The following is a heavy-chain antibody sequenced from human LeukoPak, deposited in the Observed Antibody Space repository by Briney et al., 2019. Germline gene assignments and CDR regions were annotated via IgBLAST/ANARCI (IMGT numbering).Heavy chain of an antibody. CDR1: GGSFSSHY. D-gene: IGHD3-22*01. J-gene: IGHJ5*02. CDR2: IYYSGST. CDR3: ARADSSRGFDP. Sequence: PSETLSLTCTVSGGSFSSHYWSWIRQPPGKGLEWIGYIYYSGSTNYNPSLKSRVTISVDTSKNQFSLKLSSVTAADTAVYYCARADSSRGFDPWGQGTLVTVSS. V-gene: IGHV4-59*11.